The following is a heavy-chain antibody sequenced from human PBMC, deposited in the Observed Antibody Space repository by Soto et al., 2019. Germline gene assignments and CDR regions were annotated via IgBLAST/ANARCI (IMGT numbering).Heavy chain of an antibody. CDR1: GFTFSSYW. J-gene: IGHJ6*01. CDR2: IKSDGST. V-gene: IGHV3-74*01. CDR3: ARGRWNTAGMDV. D-gene: IGHD1-1*01. Sequence: EVQLVESGGGLVQPGGSLRLSCAASGFTFSSYWMHWVRQAPGKGLVWVSRIKSDGSTSYADSVKGRFTISRDNAKNTVYLQMNSLRAEDTAVYYCARGRWNTAGMDVW.